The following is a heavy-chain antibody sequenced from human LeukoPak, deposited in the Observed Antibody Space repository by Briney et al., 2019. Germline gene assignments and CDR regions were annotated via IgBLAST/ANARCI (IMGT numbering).Heavy chain of an antibody. CDR1: GFIFSSYW. J-gene: IGHJ4*02. Sequence: GGSLRLSCAASGFIFSSYWMSWVRQAPGKGLEWVANIKQDGSEKYYVDSVKGRFTISRDNAKNTLYLQMNSLRAEDTAVYYCEKDKRDYYYYDSSGYFDYWGQGTLVTVSS. V-gene: IGHV3-7*03. D-gene: IGHD3-22*01. CDR2: IKQDGSEK. CDR3: EKDKRDYYYYDSSGYFDY.